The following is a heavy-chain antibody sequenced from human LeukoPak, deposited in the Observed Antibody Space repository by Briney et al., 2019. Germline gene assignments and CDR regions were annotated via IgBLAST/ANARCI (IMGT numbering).Heavy chain of an antibody. CDR3: AKSTLFDRPHAFDI. V-gene: IGHV3-23*01. CDR1: GLTVSNNY. Sequence: GGSLRLSCVVSGLTVSNNYMSWVRQAPGKGLEWVSAISGSGGSTYYADSVKGRFTISRDNSKNTLYLQMNSLRAEDTAVYYCAKSTLFDRPHAFDIWGQGTMVTVSS. CDR2: ISGSGGST. J-gene: IGHJ3*02. D-gene: IGHD3-22*01.